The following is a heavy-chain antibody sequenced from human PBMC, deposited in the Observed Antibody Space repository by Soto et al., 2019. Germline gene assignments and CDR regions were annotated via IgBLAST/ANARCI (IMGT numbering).Heavy chain of an antibody. V-gene: IGHV1-46*03. CDR3: ARDQEPSTLYYDYYYMDV. CDR2: INPSGGST. Sequence: QVQLVQFGAEVKKPGASVTVSCKASGYTFTSYYIHWVRQAPGQGLEWMGIINPSGGSTSYAQKFQGRVTMTSDTSTSTVYMEVSGLRSEDTAVYYCARDQEPSTLYYDYYYMDVWGKGTTVTVSS. CDR1: GYTFTSYY. J-gene: IGHJ6*03.